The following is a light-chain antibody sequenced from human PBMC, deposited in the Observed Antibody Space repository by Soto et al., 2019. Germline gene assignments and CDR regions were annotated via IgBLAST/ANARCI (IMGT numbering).Light chain of an antibody. CDR1: SGHSDYS. V-gene: IGLV4-69*01. J-gene: IGLJ2*01. CDR2: LNSDGSH. CDR3: QTWGPGTVV. Sequence: QSVLTQSPSVSASLGASVKLTCTLSSGHSDYSIAWHQQQPEKGPRYLMNLNSDGSHNKGDGIPDRFSGSSSGAERYLTISSLQSEDEADYYCQTWGPGTVVFGGGTKLTVL.